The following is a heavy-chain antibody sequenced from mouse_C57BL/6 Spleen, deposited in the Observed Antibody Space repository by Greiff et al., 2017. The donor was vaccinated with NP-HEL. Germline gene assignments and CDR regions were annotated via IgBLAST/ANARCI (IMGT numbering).Heavy chain of an antibody. V-gene: IGHV1-80*01. CDR3: AMRGEDYAMDY. J-gene: IGHJ4*01. Sequence: QVQLKESGAELVKPGASVKISCKASGYAFSSYWMNWVKQRPGKGLEWIGQIYPGDGDTNYNGKFKGKATLTADKSSSTAYMQLSSLTSEDSAVYFCAMRGEDYAMDYWGQGTSVTVSS. CDR1: GYAFSSYW. CDR2: IYPGDGDT.